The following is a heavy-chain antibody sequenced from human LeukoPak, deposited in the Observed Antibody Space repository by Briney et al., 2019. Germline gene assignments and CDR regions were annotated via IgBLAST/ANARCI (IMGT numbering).Heavy chain of an antibody. D-gene: IGHD2-15*01. J-gene: IGHJ5*02. CDR2: SYPGDSDT. CDR3: ARRSRYQGWFDP. V-gene: IGHV5-51*01. CDR1: GYSFTSYW. Sequence: GESLKISCKGSGYSFTSYWIGSVRQMAGIGLERMGISYPGDSDTRYSPSFQGQVTISADKSISTAYLQWSSLKASDTAMYYCARRSRYQGWFDPWGQGTLVTVSS.